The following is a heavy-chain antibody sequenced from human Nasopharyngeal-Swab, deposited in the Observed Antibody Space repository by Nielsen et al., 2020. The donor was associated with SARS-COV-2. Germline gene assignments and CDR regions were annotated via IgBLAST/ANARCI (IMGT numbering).Heavy chain of an antibody. CDR2: ISSSGSTI. V-gene: IGHV3-11*04. J-gene: IGHJ6*03. CDR1: GFTFSDYY. Sequence: GESLKISCAASGFTFSDYYMSWICQAPGKGLEWVSYISSSGSTIYYADSVKGRFTISRDNAKNSLYLQMNSLRAEDTAVYYCARKAGLLPYYMDVWGKGTTVTVSS. CDR3: ARKAGLLPYYMDV. D-gene: IGHD2-15*01.